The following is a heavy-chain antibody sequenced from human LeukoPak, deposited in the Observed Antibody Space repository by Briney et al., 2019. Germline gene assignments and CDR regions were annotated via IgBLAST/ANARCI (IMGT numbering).Heavy chain of an antibody. V-gene: IGHV4-39*01. Sequence: PSETLSLTCDVSDGSISTGNYWWGWLRQPPGKGLEWIGIIFHTGKTHDNPSLKSRVSMSVDTSKNQFSLRLSAVTAADTAVYYCARQMGVGVWALDYWGQGALVTVSS. CDR1: DGSISTGNYW. J-gene: IGHJ4*02. D-gene: IGHD3-16*01. CDR2: IFHTGKT. CDR3: ARQMGVGVWALDY.